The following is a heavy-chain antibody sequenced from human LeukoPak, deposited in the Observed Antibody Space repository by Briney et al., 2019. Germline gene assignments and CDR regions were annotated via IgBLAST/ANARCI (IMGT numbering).Heavy chain of an antibody. CDR2: IDPSDSYT. Sequence: KPGESLKISCKGSGYSFTSYWISWVRQMPGKGLEWMGRIDPSDSYTNYSPSFQGHVTIPADKSISTAYLQWSSLKASDTAMYYCARRVAAADNWFDPWGQGTLVTVSS. CDR1: GYSFTSYW. V-gene: IGHV5-10-1*01. D-gene: IGHD6-13*01. J-gene: IGHJ5*02. CDR3: ARRVAAADNWFDP.